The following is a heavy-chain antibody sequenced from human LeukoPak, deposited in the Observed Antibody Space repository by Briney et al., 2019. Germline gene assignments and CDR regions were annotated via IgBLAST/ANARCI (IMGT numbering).Heavy chain of an antibody. CDR2: ISSSSSYI. J-gene: IGHJ4*02. CDR3: VRDHYYSFDY. CDR1: GFTFSSYD. Sequence: GGSLRLSCAASGFTFSSYDMNWVRQAPGKGLEWVSYISSSSSYIYYADSVKGRFTISRDNAKNSLYLQMNSLRDEDTAVYYCVRDHYYSFDYWGQGTLVTVSS. V-gene: IGHV3-21*01. D-gene: IGHD2/OR15-2a*01.